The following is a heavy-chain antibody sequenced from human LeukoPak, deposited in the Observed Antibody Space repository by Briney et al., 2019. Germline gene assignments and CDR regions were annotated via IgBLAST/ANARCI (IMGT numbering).Heavy chain of an antibody. J-gene: IGHJ4*02. D-gene: IGHD4-17*01. V-gene: IGHV7-4-1*02. CDR2: INTNTGNP. CDR1: GHSFTSYY. Sequence: ASVKVSCKASGHSFTSYYIHWVRQAPGQGLEWMGWINTNTGNPTYAQGFTGRFVFSLDTSVTTAYLQISSLKAEDTALYYCAIGDGDYVYWGQGTLVTVSS. CDR3: AIGDGDYVY.